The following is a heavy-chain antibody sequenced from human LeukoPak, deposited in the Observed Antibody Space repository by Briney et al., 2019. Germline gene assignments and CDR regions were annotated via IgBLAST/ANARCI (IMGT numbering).Heavy chain of an antibody. D-gene: IGHD5-12*01. CDR3: AKDSYSAYDSDAFDI. CDR2: ISSSGGST. J-gene: IGHJ3*02. V-gene: IGHV3-23*01. CDR1: GFTFSSYA. Sequence: GGSLRLSCAASGFTFSSYAMSGVRQAPGKGREWVSGISSSGGSTYYADSVKGRFTISRDNSKNTLYLQMNSLRAEDTAVYYCAKDSYSAYDSDAFDIWGQGTMVTVSS.